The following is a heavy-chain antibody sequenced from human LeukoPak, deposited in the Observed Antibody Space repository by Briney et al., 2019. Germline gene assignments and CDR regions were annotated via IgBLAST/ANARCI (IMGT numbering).Heavy chain of an antibody. D-gene: IGHD3-10*01. Sequence: GGPLRLSCAASGFTFSSYWMSWVRQPPGKGLEWVANIKQDGSEKYYVDSVKGRFTISRDNAKNSLYLQMNSLRAEDTAVYYCARDGGLLWFGELYLPLDYWGQGTLVTVSS. CDR3: ARDGGLLWFGELYLPLDY. CDR1: GFTFSSYW. V-gene: IGHV3-7*01. J-gene: IGHJ4*02. CDR2: IKQDGSEK.